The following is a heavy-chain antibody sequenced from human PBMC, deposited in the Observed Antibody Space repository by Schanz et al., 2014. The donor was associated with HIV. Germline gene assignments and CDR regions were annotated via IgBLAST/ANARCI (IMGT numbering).Heavy chain of an antibody. D-gene: IGHD2-21*02. V-gene: IGHV3-21*02. CDR2: ISATGAYM. Sequence: DVQLAESGGGLVKPGGSLRLSCAASGLTISNYSMNWVRQAPGKGLEWVAFISATGAYMYYADSVKGRFTISRDNAKKSLFLQMNSLRDEDTAIYFCARDSVDAVVTSTDYYNGIDVWGQGTTVTVSS. CDR3: ARDSVDAVVTSTDYYNGIDV. J-gene: IGHJ6*02. CDR1: GLTISNYS.